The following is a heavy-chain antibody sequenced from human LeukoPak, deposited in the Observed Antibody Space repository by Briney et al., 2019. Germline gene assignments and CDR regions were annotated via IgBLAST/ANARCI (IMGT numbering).Heavy chain of an antibody. J-gene: IGHJ6*02. CDR1: GFTFSSYA. Sequence: GGSLRLSCAASGFTFSSYAMSWVRQAPGKGLGWVSAISGSGGSTYYADPVKGRFTISRDNSKNTLYLQMNSLRAEDTAVYYCAKGIAAAGSYYGMDVWGQGTTVTVSS. CDR2: ISGSGGST. V-gene: IGHV3-23*01. CDR3: AKGIAAAGSYYGMDV. D-gene: IGHD6-13*01.